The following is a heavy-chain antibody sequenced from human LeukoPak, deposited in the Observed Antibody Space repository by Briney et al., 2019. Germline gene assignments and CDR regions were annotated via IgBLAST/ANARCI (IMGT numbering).Heavy chain of an antibody. D-gene: IGHD6-19*01. V-gene: IGHV4-38-2*02. CDR3: AREYSSGCIDP. CDR1: GSSISSDYY. Sequence: SETLSLTCTVSGSSISSDYYWGWIRQPPGKGLEWIGSIYDSGSAYYNPSLKSRVTISVDTSKNQFSLKLSSVTAADTAVYYCAREYSSGCIDPWGQGTLVTVSS. J-gene: IGHJ5*02. CDR2: IYDSGSA.